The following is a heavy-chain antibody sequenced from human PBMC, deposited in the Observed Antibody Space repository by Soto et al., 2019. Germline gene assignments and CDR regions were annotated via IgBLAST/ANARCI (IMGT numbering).Heavy chain of an antibody. CDR3: ARDRIAYQLLFPQY. Sequence: GGSLRLSCAASGFTVSSNNMIWVRQAPGKGLEWVSGIYSGAGTYYADSVKGRFTMSRDNAKNTLHLQMNSLRAEDTAVYYCARDRIAYQLLFPQYWGQGTLVTVSS. V-gene: IGHV3-66*01. J-gene: IGHJ4*02. D-gene: IGHD2-2*01. CDR1: GFTVSSNN. CDR2: IYSGAGT.